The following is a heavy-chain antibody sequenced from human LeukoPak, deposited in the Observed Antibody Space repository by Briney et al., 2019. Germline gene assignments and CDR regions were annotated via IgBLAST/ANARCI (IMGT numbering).Heavy chain of an antibody. J-gene: IGHJ4*02. CDR3: ARSTGWSSDLFDY. CDR2: VYTSGTT. Sequence: SETLSLTCTVSGGSISGYYWNWIRQPAGKGLEWIGRVYTSGTTNYSPSLKSRITMSVDTSKNQFSLRLISATAADTAVYYCARSTGWSSDLFDYWGQGALVTVSS. D-gene: IGHD6-19*01. V-gene: IGHV4-4*07. CDR1: GGSISGYY.